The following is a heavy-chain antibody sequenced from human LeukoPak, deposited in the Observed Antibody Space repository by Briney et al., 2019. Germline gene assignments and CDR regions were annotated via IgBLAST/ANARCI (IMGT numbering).Heavy chain of an antibody. V-gene: IGHV3-21*01. J-gene: IGHJ4*02. CDR1: GFTFSSYN. D-gene: IGHD1-26*01. CDR2: ISSSSTYM. Sequence: PGGSLRLSCAASGFTFSSYNMNWVRQAPGRGLEWVSSISSSSTYMFYADSVKGRFTISRDNAKNSLYPRMDSLRAEDTAVYYCARYSGTYRDYWGQGTLVTVSS. CDR3: ARYSGTYRDY.